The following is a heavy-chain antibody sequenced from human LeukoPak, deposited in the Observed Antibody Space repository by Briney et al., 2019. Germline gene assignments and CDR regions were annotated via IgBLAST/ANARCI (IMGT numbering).Heavy chain of an antibody. V-gene: IGHV3-7*03. D-gene: IGHD2-21*01. CDR3: AREIPGAPSAFDY. J-gene: IGHJ4*02. Sequence: GGSLRLSCAASNFSFSTFWMSWVRQAPGKGLEWVANINQAGSQKYHADSVKGRFTISRDNAKNSLYLQMNSLRVEDTALYYCAREIPGAPSAFDYWGQGALVTVSA. CDR1: NFSFSTFW. CDR2: INQAGSQK.